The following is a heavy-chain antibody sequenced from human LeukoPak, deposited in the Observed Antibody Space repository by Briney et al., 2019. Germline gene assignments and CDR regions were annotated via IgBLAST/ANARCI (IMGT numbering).Heavy chain of an antibody. CDR2: ISAYNGNT. CDR1: GYTFTSYG. J-gene: IGHJ3*02. Sequence: ASVKVSCKASGYTFTSYGISWVRQAPGQGLEWMGWISAYNGNTNYAQKLQGRVTMTTDTSTSTAYMELRSLRSDDTAVYYCARDLGRWLQSGDAFDIWGQGTMVTVSS. CDR3: ARDLGRWLQSGDAFDI. D-gene: IGHD5-24*01. V-gene: IGHV1-18*01.